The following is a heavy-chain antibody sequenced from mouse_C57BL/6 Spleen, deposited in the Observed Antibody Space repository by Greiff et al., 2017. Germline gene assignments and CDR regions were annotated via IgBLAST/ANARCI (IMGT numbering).Heavy chain of an antibody. CDR2: IAPSDSYT. CDR1: GYTFTSYW. J-gene: IGHJ2*01. D-gene: IGHD1-1*01. CDR3: ARRGLGSSYFDD. Sequence: QVQLQQPGAELVRPGTSVKLSCKASGYTFTSYWMHWVKQRPGQGLEWIGVIAPSDSYTNYNQKFKGKATLTVDTSSSTAYMQLSSLTSEDSAVYYCARRGLGSSYFDDWGQGTTLTVSS. V-gene: IGHV1-59*01.